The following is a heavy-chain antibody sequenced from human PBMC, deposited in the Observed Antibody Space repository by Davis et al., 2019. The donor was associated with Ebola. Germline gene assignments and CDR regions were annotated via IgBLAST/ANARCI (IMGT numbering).Heavy chain of an antibody. Sequence: GESLKISCTVSGFTFSNNWMTWVRQVPGKGLVWVSSINRDRTTSTYADSVKGRFTISRDNAKNTLFLQMNSLGVEDTAVYYCASYIVGWGQGTLVTVSS. V-gene: IGHV3-74*03. CDR2: INRDRTTS. CDR1: GFTFSNNW. J-gene: IGHJ4*02. CDR3: ASYIVG. D-gene: IGHD3-22*01.